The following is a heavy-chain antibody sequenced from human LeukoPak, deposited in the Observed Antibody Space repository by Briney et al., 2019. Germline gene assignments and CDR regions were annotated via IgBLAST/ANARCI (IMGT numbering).Heavy chain of an antibody. V-gene: IGHV3-21*01. CDR1: GFTFSSYS. Sequence: GGSLRLSRAASGFTFSSYSMNWVRQAPGKGLEWVSSISRSGSYISYADSVEGRFTISRDNAKNSLYLQMNSLRAEDTAVYYCARDIPPPVFYYDSSGYSDYWGQGTLVTVSS. D-gene: IGHD3-22*01. CDR3: ARDIPPPVFYYDSSGYSDY. J-gene: IGHJ4*02. CDR2: ISRSGSYI.